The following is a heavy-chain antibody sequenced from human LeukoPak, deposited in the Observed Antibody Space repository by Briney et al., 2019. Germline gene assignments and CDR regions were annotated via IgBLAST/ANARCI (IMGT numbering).Heavy chain of an antibody. CDR1: GFTFSSYS. D-gene: IGHD3-16*02. V-gene: IGHV3-21*01. CDR3: ARAPVYDYVWGRYRYSRPRYFQH. Sequence: GGSLRLSCAASGFTFSSYSMNWVRQAPGKGLEWVSSISSSSSYIYYADSVKGRFTISRDNAKNSLYLQMNSLRAEDTAVYYCARAPVYDYVWGRYRYSRPRYFQHWGQGTLVTVSS. CDR2: ISSSSSYI. J-gene: IGHJ1*01.